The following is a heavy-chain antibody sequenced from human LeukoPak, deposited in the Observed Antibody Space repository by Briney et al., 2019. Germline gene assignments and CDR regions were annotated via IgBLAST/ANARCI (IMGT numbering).Heavy chain of an antibody. V-gene: IGHV4-59*01. CDR1: GGSISSYY. CDR2: TYYSGST. CDR3: ARDVGGGKSWFDP. Sequence: SETLSLTSTVSGGSISSYYWSWLRQPPGKGLEWIGNTYYSGSTNYNPTLKSRVTISVDTSKNQFSLKLSSVTAADTAVYYCARDVGGGKSWFDPWGQGTLVTVSS. J-gene: IGHJ5*02. D-gene: IGHD2-15*01.